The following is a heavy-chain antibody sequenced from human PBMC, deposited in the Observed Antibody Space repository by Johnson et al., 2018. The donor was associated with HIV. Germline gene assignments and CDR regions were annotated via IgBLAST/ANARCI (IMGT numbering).Heavy chain of an antibody. Sequence: QVQLVESGGGVVQPGGSLRLSCAASGFTFSSYGMHWVRQAPGKGLEWVAFIQYDGSHKYYADSLKGRFTISRENSKNTVYLQMNSLRPEDTAVYYCAKDGGSYGGAFDIWGQGTMVTVSS. D-gene: IGHD1-26*01. V-gene: IGHV3-30*02. J-gene: IGHJ3*02. CDR3: AKDGGSYGGAFDI. CDR1: GFTFSSYG. CDR2: IQYDGSHK.